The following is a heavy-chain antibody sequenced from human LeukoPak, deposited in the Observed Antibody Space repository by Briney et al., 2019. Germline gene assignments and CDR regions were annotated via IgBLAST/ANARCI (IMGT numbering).Heavy chain of an antibody. V-gene: IGHV4-4*02. J-gene: IGHJ4*02. CDR1: GGSNSSSNW. Sequence: SETLSLTCAVSGGSNSSSNWWSWVRQPPGKGLEWIGEIYHSGSTNYNPSLKSRVTISVDRSKNQFSLKLSSVAAADTAVYYCARDRGHDYSFDYWGQGTLVTVSS. CDR2: IYHSGST. D-gene: IGHD4-11*01. CDR3: ARDRGHDYSFDY.